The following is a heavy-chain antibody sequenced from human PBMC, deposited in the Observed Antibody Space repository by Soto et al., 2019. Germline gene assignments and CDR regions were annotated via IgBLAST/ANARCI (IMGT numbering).Heavy chain of an antibody. V-gene: IGHV3-48*03. CDR2: ISSSGSTI. Sequence: QAGGSLRLSCAASGFTFSSYEMNWVRQAPGKGLEWVSYISSSGSTIYYADSVKGRFTISRDNAKNSLYLQMNSLRAEDTAVYYCARVSLAVALDYWGQGTLVTVSS. J-gene: IGHJ4*02. CDR3: ARVSLAVALDY. D-gene: IGHD6-19*01. CDR1: GFTFSSYE.